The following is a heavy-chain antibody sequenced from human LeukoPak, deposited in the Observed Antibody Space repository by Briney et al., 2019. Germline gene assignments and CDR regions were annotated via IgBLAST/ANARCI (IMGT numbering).Heavy chain of an antibody. D-gene: IGHD6-13*01. Sequence: PGGSLKLSCAASGFTFSGSAMHWVRQASGKGLEWVGRIRSKANSYATAYAASVKGRFTISRDDSKNTAYLQMNSLKTEDTAVYYCTGSIAAAGNYYYGMDVWGQGTTVTVSS. J-gene: IGHJ6*02. V-gene: IGHV3-73*01. CDR2: IRSKANSYAT. CDR3: TGSIAAAGNYYYGMDV. CDR1: GFTFSGSA.